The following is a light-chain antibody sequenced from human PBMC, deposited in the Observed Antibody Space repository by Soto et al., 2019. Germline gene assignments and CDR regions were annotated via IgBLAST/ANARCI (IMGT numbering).Light chain of an antibody. CDR1: QSVSSY. V-gene: IGKV3-11*01. CDR2: DAS. J-gene: IGKJ5*01. CDR3: QQRSNWPT. Sequence: EIVLTQSPSTLPLSPGERATLSCRASQSVSSYLAWYQQKPGQAPRLLIYDASNRATGIPARLSGSGSGTDLTLTISSLEPEDFPVYYCQQRSNWPTFGQGTRLEI.